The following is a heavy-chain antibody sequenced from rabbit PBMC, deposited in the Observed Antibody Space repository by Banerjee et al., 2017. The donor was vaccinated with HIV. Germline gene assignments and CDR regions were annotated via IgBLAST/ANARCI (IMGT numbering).Heavy chain of an antibody. CDR2: IRTSNEVI. CDR1: GFSFSSSYW. Sequence: QEQLEESGGDLVKPGASLTLTCTASGFSFSSSYWICWVRQAPGKGLEWIACIRTSNEVIAYASWAKGRFTISKTSSTTVTLQMTSLTDADTATYACARDLTDVIGWNFGWWGQGTLVTVS. CDR3: ARDLTDVIGWNFGW. D-gene: IGHD1-1*01. J-gene: IGHJ4*01. V-gene: IGHV1S45*01.